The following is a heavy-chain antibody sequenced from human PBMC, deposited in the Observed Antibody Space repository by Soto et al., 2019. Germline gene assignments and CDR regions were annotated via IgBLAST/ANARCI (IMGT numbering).Heavy chain of an antibody. Sequence: EVQLVEAGGGLDQPGGPLRRSFAASGFNLGRYWMHWVRQAPGKGLVWVSRINDYGTTINYAESVEGRFTISRDDAKSQLSLQMNNLIAEDTAVYYCARGGLEPFDYWGQGALVTVSS. CDR3: ARGGLEPFDY. V-gene: IGHV3-74*01. J-gene: IGHJ4*02. CDR1: GFNLGRYW. D-gene: IGHD1-1*01. CDR2: INDYGTTI.